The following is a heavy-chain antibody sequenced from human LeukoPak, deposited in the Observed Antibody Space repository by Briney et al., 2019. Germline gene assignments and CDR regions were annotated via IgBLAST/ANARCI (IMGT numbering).Heavy chain of an antibody. Sequence: PGGSLRLSCAASGFTFSSYAMHWVRQAPGKGLEWVAIISYDGSNKYYADSVKGRFTISRDNSKNTLYLQMNSLRAEDTAVYYCARAFRPYHEGDAFDIWGQGTMVTVSS. CDR1: GFTFSSYA. CDR2: ISYDGSNK. V-gene: IGHV3-30-3*01. D-gene: IGHD1-14*01. CDR3: ARAFRPYHEGDAFDI. J-gene: IGHJ3*02.